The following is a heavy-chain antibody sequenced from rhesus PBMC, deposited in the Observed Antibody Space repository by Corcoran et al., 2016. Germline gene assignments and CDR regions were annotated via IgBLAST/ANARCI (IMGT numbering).Heavy chain of an antibody. CDR3: ARDSGSWNDAFDF. CDR2: ISGSSGST. J-gene: IGHJ3*01. Sequence: QVQLQESGPGLVKPSETLSLTCAVSGGSFSGYYWGWIRQPPGKGLEWIGKISGSSGSTDYNPSLMSRFTISTDTSKNQFSLKLSSVTAADTAVYYCARDSGSWNDAFDFWGQGLRVTVSS. CDR1: GGSFSGYY. V-gene: IGHV4-165*01. D-gene: IGHD6-25*01.